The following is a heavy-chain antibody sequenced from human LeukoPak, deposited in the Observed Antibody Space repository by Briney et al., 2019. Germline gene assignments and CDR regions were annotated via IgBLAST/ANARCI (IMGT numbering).Heavy chain of an antibody. CDR1: GGSISSGGNY. D-gene: IGHD3-16*02. J-gene: IGHJ4*02. CDR2: IYYVGNT. Sequence: PSETLSLTCTVSGGSISSGGNYWSWLRQLPGKGLEWIGYIYYVGNTNYNPSLKSRLSMSVDTSNNQFSLRLTSVTAADTAVYYCARVEVIGSTRYFVYWGQGAMVSVSS. CDR3: ARVEVIGSTRYFVY. V-gene: IGHV4-31*03.